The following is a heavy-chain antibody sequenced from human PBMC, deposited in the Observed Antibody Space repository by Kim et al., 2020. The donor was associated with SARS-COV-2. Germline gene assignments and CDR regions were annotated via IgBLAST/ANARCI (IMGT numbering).Heavy chain of an antibody. CDR3: ARGGNDDI. Sequence: SSYIYYADSVKGRFTISRDNAKNSLYLQMNSLRAEDTAVYYCARGGNDDIWGQGTMVTVSS. CDR2: SSYI. J-gene: IGHJ3*02. D-gene: IGHD3-16*01. V-gene: IGHV3-21*01.